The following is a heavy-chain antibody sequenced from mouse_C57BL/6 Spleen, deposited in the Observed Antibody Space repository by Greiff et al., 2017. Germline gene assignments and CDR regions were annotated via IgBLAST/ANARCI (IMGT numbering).Heavy chain of an antibody. D-gene: IGHD4-1*01. J-gene: IGHJ4*01. CDR1: GFTFSSYT. V-gene: IGHV5-9*01. Sequence: EVKLVESGGGLVKSGGSLKLSCAASGFTFSSYTMSWVRQTPEKRLEWVATISGGGGNTYYPDSVKGRFTISRDNAKNTLYLQMSSLRSEDTALYYCARQTGFYYAMDYWGQGTSVTVSS. CDR2: ISGGGGNT. CDR3: ARQTGFYYAMDY.